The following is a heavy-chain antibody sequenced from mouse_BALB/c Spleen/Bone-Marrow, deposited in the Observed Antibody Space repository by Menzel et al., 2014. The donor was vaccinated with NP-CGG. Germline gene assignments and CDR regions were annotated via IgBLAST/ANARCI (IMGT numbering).Heavy chain of an antibody. J-gene: IGHJ2*01. Sequence: LVKTGASVKISCKASGYSFTGYYMHWVKKRHGKSLEWIGYISCYNGATSYNQKFKGKTTFTVDTSSSTAYMQFNSLTSEDSAVYYCARVGGRYYFDYWGQGTTLTVSS. CDR1: GYSFTGYY. CDR3: ARVGGRYYFDY. CDR2: ISCYNGAT. D-gene: IGHD1-1*01. V-gene: IGHV1S34*01.